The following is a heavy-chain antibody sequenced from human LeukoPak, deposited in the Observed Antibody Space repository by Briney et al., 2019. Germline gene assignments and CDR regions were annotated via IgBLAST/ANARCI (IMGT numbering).Heavy chain of an antibody. V-gene: IGHV4-4*07. D-gene: IGHD5-18*01. CDR3: ASTLYSYGTDYFDY. CDR2: IYTSGST. Sequence: SETLSLTCTVSGGSISSYYWSWIRQPAGKGLEWIGRIYTSGSTNYNPSLKSRVTMSVDTSKNQFSLKLSSVTAADTAVYYCASTLYSYGTDYFDYWGQRTLVTVSS. J-gene: IGHJ4*02. CDR1: GGSISSYY.